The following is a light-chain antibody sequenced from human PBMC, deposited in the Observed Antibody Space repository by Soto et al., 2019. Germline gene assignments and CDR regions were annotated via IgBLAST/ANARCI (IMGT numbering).Light chain of an antibody. Sequence: EIVMTQSPATLSVSPGERATLSCRASQSVSSNLAWYQQKPGQASRLLIYGASTRATGIPARFSGSGSGTEFTLTISSLQSEDFAVYYCQQYNNWPSLGQGTKLEIK. J-gene: IGKJ2*01. CDR2: GAS. CDR1: QSVSSN. V-gene: IGKV3-15*01. CDR3: QQYNNWPS.